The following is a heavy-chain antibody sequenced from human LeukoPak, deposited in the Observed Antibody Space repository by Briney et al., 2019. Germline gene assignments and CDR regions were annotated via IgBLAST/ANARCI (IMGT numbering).Heavy chain of an antibody. V-gene: IGHV1-58*02. J-gene: IGHJ4*02. CDR2: IVVGSGNT. CDR1: GFTFTSSA. D-gene: IGHD1-26*01. CDR3: AESIVGARDYFDY. Sequence: SVKVSCKASGFTFTSSAMQWGRQARGQRLEWIGWIVVGSGNTNYAQKFQERVTITRDMSTSTAYMELSSLRSEDTAVYYCAESIVGARDYFDYWGQGTLVTVSS.